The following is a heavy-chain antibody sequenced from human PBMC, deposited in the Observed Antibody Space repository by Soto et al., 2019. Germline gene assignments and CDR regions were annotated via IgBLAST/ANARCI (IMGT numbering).Heavy chain of an antibody. D-gene: IGHD1-26*01. CDR1: GFTFSSYA. J-gene: IGHJ4*02. CDR2: ISYDGSNK. CDR3: ARDDSGFSGSHYIDYFNY. V-gene: IGHV3-30-3*01. Sequence: HPGGSLRLSCAASGFTFSSYAMHWVRQAPGKGLERVAIISYDGSNKYYADSLKGRFTISRDISKNTLYLQMSSLTSEDTAVYYCARDDSGFSGSHYIDYFNYWGQGALVTVSS.